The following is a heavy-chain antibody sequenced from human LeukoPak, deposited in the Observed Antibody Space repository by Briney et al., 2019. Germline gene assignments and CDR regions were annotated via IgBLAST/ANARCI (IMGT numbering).Heavy chain of an antibody. D-gene: IGHD6-6*01. Sequence: ASVKVSCKASGYTFSGYYMHWVRQAPGQGLEWMGRINPSSGGTNYAQKFQGRVTMTRDTSTSTVYMELSSLRSEDTAVYYCARDKRRLLAARPFGAFDIWGQGTMVTVSS. V-gene: IGHV1-2*06. CDR2: INPSSGGT. CDR1: GYTFSGYY. CDR3: ARDKRRLLAARPFGAFDI. J-gene: IGHJ3*02.